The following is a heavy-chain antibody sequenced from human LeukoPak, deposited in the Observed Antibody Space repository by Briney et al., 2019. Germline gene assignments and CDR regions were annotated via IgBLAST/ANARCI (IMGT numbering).Heavy chain of an antibody. CDR1: GFTFSSYW. D-gene: IGHD3-22*01. J-gene: IGHJ4*02. V-gene: IGHV3-74*01. Sequence: GGSLRLSCAASGFTFSSYWMHWVRQAPGKGLVWVSRINSDGRSTSYADSVKGRFTISRDNAKNTLYLQMNSLRAEDTAVYYCARREFYDSSGYPFDYWGQGTLVTVSS. CDR2: INSDGRST. CDR3: ARREFYDSSGYPFDY.